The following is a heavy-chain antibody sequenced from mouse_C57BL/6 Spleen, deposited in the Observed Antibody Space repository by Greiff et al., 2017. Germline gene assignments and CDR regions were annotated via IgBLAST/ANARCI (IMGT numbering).Heavy chain of an antibody. D-gene: IGHD2-14*01. J-gene: IGHJ4*01. CDR1: GFTFSSYT. CDR2: ISGGGGNT. Sequence: EVKLVESGGGLVKPGGSLKLSCAASGFTFSSYTMSWVRQTPEKRLEWVATISGGGGNTYYPDSVKGRVTISRDNAKNTLYLQMSSLRSEDTALYYCARHIGAMDYWGQGTSVTVSS. CDR3: ARHIGAMDY. V-gene: IGHV5-9*01.